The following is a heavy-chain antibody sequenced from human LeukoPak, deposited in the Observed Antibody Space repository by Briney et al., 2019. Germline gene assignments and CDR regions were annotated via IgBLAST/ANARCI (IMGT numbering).Heavy chain of an antibody. CDR2: IRYDGSNK. V-gene: IGHV3-30*02. Sequence: RGSLRLSCAASGFTFSSYGMHWVRQAPGKGLEWVAFIRYDGSNKYYADSVKGRFTISRDNSKNTLYLQMNSLRAEDTAVYYCARKGLLRSGSYWEPFDYWGQGTLVTVSS. J-gene: IGHJ4*02. CDR1: GFTFSSYG. D-gene: IGHD3-10*01. CDR3: ARKGLLRSGSYWEPFDY.